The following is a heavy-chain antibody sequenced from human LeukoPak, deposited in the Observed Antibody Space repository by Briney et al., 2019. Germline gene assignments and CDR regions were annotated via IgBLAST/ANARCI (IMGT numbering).Heavy chain of an antibody. CDR2: INHSGST. J-gene: IGHJ6*04. Sequence: SETLSLTCAVYGGSFSGYYWSWIRQPPGKGLEWIGEINHSGSTNYNPSLKSRVTISVDTSKNQFSLKLSSVTAADTAVYYCARERQLPLGGAYYYGMDVWGKGTTVTVSS. CDR3: ARERQLPLGGAYYYGMDV. V-gene: IGHV4-34*01. CDR1: GGSFSGYY. D-gene: IGHD2-15*01.